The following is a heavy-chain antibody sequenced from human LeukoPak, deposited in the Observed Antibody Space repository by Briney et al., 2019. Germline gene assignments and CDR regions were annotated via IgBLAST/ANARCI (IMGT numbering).Heavy chain of an antibody. CDR2: ISYDGSNK. CDR3: AREYRSGWYDY. V-gene: IGHV3-30-3*01. Sequence: PGGSLRLSCAASGFTFSSYAMHWVRKAPGKGLEWVAVISYDGSNKYYADSVKGRFTISRDNSKNTLYLQMNSLRAEDTAVYYCAREYRSGWYDYWGQGTLVTVSS. CDR1: GFTFSSYA. D-gene: IGHD6-19*01. J-gene: IGHJ4*02.